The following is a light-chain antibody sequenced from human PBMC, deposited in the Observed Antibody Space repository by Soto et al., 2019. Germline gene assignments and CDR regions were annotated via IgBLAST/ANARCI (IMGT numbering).Light chain of an antibody. J-gene: IGKJ1*01. CDR2: GAS. Sequence: EIVMTQSPATLSVSPGERATLSCRASQSVSSNLAWYQQKSGQAPRLLIYGASTRATGIPARFSGSGSGTEFTLTISSLQSEDFAVYYCQQCGISTWPFGQGTKVDIK. V-gene: IGKV3-15*01. CDR3: QQCGISTWP. CDR1: QSVSSN.